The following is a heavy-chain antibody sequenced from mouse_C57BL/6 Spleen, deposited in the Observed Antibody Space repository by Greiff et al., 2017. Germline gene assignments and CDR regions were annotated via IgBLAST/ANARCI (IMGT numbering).Heavy chain of an antibody. J-gene: IGHJ4*01. Sequence: DVHLVESGGGLVKPGGSLKLSCAASGFTFSDYGMHWVRQAPEKGLEWVAYISSGSSTIYYADTVKGRFTISRDNAKNTLFLQMTSLRSEDTAMYYCARPDYDYAMDYWGQGTSVTVSS. CDR3: ARPDYDYAMDY. CDR1: GFTFSDYG. CDR2: ISSGSSTI. D-gene: IGHD2-4*01. V-gene: IGHV5-17*01.